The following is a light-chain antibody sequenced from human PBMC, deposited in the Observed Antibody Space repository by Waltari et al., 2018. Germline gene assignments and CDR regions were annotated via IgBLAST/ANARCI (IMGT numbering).Light chain of an antibody. CDR1: QSIDNF. CDR3: QQSYSAPLT. J-gene: IGKJ4*01. Sequence: DIQMTQSPSSLSASVGARVTITCRASQSIDNFVHWYQQKPGKAPKLLISVASSLQSGVPSRFSGSRSGTDFTLTISILQPEDSATYYCQQSYSAPLTFGGGTKVEI. CDR2: VAS. V-gene: IGKV1-39*01.